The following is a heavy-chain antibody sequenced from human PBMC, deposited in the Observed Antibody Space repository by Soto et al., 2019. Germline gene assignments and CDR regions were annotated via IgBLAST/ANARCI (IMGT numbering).Heavy chain of an antibody. D-gene: IGHD3-16*01. CDR1: GGSISSGDYY. Sequence: PSETLSLTCTVSGGSISSGDYYWSWIRQPPGKGLEWIGYIYYSGSTYYNPSLKSRVTISVDTSKNQFSLKLSSVTAADAAVYYCARDTYSDRWRDPLPAAYYYGMDVLGQGTTLTVSS. CDR2: IYYSGST. J-gene: IGHJ6*02. CDR3: ARDTYSDRWRDPLPAAYYYGMDV. V-gene: IGHV4-30-4*01.